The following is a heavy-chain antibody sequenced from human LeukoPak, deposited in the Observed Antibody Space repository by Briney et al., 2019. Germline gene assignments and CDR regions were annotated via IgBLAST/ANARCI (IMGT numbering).Heavy chain of an antibody. CDR1: GVSISSGGYY. D-gene: IGHD6-13*01. CDR3: ARVVAAAGTDGFGSVSDPYAFDI. Sequence: SETLSLTCTVSGVSISSGGYYWSWIRQHPGKGLEWIGYIYYSGSTYYNPSLKSRVTISVDTSKNQFSLKLSSVTAADTAVYYCARVVAAAGTDGFGSVSDPYAFDIWGQGTMVTVSS. V-gene: IGHV4-31*03. CDR2: IYYSGST. J-gene: IGHJ3*02.